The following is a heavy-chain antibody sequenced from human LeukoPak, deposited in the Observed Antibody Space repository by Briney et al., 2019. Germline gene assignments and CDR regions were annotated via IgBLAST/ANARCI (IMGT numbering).Heavy chain of an antibody. D-gene: IGHD3-10*01. CDR1: GFTFSSYA. CDR3: AKGESRPKYYFDY. CDR2: ITGSGDDT. Sequence: GGSLRLSXAASGFTFSSYAMRWVRQAPGKGLEWVSSITGSGDDTFYADSVKGRFTISRDNSKNTLYLQMNSLRAEDTAVYYCAKGESRPKYYFDYWGQGTLVTVSS. V-gene: IGHV3-23*01. J-gene: IGHJ4*02.